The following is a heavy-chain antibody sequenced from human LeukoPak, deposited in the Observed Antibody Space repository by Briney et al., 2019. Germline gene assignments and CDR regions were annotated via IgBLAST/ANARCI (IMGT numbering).Heavy chain of an antibody. CDR3: AFGRDIRVAGPGGYFGY. Sequence: GGSLRLSCAASGFMFSDYHMNWIRQAPGKGLEWISYISPGGQTTYFADSVKGRVTLSRDNAKKSLSLQMNSLTADDTAVYFCAFGRDIRVAGPGGYFGYWGQGTLVAVSS. D-gene: IGHD6-19*01. CDR2: ISPGGQTT. CDR1: GFMFSDYH. J-gene: IGHJ4*02. V-gene: IGHV3-11*01.